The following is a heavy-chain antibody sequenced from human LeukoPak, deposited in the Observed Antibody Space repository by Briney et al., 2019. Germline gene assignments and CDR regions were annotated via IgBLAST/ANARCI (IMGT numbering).Heavy chain of an antibody. Sequence: PGGSLRLSCAASGLIFSDAWMGWVRQAPGKGLEWVANENQDGSEIYYVDSVKGRFIMSRDNAKNSFYLQMSSLRVEDTAVYYCARGRDVDSWGQGTLVTVSS. CDR2: ENQDGSEI. J-gene: IGHJ5*01. CDR1: GLIFSDAW. V-gene: IGHV3-7*03. CDR3: ARGRDVDS.